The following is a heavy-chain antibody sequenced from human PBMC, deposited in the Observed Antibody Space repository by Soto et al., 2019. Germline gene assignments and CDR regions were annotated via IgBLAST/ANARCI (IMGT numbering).Heavy chain of an antibody. D-gene: IGHD3-22*01. V-gene: IGHV4-61*03. CDR3: AGDTDSKKVAY. Sequence: QVQLQESGPGLVKSSETLSLTCTVSGGSVSSEHYYWNWIRQPPGKGLEWIGYFYYTGSTNYNPSLESRLTMSVDMSKNHFSLKLSSVTAADTAVYYCAGDTDSKKVAYWGQGTLVTVSS. CDR2: FYYTGST. J-gene: IGHJ4*02. CDR1: GGSVSSEHYY.